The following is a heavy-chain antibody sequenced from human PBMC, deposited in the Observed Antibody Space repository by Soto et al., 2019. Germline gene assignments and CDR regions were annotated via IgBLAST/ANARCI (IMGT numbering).Heavy chain of an antibody. CDR2: IYHTGTT. V-gene: IGHV4-4*02. Sequence: QVQLQESGPGLVKSSGTLSLTCAVSGGSFSSGQWWIWVRQPPGKGLEWIGEIYHTGTTNYNPPLKSRVSISIDKSKNQFSLKLTSVTAADTAVYYSARLTLRNGPVSGMDVWGQGTTVTVSS. D-gene: IGHD3-16*01. J-gene: IGHJ6*02. CDR1: GGSFSSGQW. CDR3: ARLTLRNGPVSGMDV.